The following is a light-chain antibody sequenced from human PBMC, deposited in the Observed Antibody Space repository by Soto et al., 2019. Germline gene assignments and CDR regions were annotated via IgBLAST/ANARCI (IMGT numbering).Light chain of an antibody. CDR2: GAS. CDR3: QQYDNSQYT. J-gene: IGKJ2*01. Sequence: EIVLTQSPGTLSLSPGERATLSCRASETVSSTYLAWYQHKPGQAPRLLIYGASSRATGIADRFSGRGSGTDFTLTISRLEPEDFAVYCCQQYDNSQYTFGQGTKLVIK. CDR1: ETVSSTY. V-gene: IGKV3-20*01.